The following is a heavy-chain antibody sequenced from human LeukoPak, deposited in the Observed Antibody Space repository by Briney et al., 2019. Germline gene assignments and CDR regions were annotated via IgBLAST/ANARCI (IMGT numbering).Heavy chain of an antibody. D-gene: IGHD2-2*01. CDR1: GFTFRTYG. CDR2: IRYDGSNK. Sequence: GGSLRLSCAVSGFTFRTYGIHWVRQAPGKGLEWVAFIRYDGSNKYYADSVKGRFTISRDNSKNTLYLQMNSLRAEDTAVYYCAKPITVVPAGNAFDIWGQGTMVTVSS. J-gene: IGHJ3*02. CDR3: AKPITVVPAGNAFDI. V-gene: IGHV3-30*02.